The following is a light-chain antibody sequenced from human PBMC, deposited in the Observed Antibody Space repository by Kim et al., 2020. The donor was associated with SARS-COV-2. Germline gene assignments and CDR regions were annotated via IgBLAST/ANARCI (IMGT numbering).Light chain of an antibody. CDR1: VSDVVSHDR. V-gene: IGLV2-18*02. J-gene: IGLJ1*01. CDR3: SSYSTRNTYV. CDR2: EVS. Sequence: GQSFTIDCTGSVSDVVSHDRVTWYQQPPGTAPKLIIYEVSSRPSGVPDRFSGSKSGNTASLTISGLQAEDEADYYCSSYSTRNTYVFGTGTKVTVL.